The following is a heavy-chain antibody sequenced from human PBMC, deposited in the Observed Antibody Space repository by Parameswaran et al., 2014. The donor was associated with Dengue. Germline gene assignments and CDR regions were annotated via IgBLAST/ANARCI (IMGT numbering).Heavy chain of an antibody. Sequence: ASETLSLTCAVYGGSFSGYYWSWIRQPPGKGLEWIGEINHSGSTNYNPSLKSRVTISVDTSKNQFSLKLSSVTAADTAVYYCARGPGGNWFDPWGQGTLVTVSS. CDR1: GGSFSGYY. CDR2: INHSGST. J-gene: IGHJ5*02. CDR3: ARGPGGNWFDP. D-gene: IGHD3-10*01. V-gene: IGHV4-34*01.